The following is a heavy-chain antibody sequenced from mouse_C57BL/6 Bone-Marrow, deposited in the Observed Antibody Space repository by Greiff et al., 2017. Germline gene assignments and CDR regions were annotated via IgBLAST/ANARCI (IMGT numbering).Heavy chain of an antibody. D-gene: IGHD1-1*01. Sequence: VQLVESGAELVRPGTSVKVSCKASGYAFTNYLIEWVKQRPGQGLEWIGVINPGSGGTNYNEKFKGKATLTADKSSSTAYMQLSRLTSEDSAVYFCARWEVVADWYFDVWGTGTTVTVSS. CDR1: GYAFTNYL. V-gene: IGHV1-54*01. J-gene: IGHJ1*03. CDR2: INPGSGGT. CDR3: ARWEVVADWYFDV.